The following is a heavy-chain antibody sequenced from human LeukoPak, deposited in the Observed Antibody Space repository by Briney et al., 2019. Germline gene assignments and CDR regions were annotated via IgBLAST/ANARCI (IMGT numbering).Heavy chain of an antibody. J-gene: IGHJ4*02. CDR1: GFTFSSYG. Sequence: GGSLRLSCAASGFTFSSYGMHWVRQAPGKGLEWVAVIWYDGSNKYYADSVKGRFTISRDSSKNTLYLQMNSLRAEDTAVYYCAKDLGWFGELLQTFDYWGQGTLVTASS. D-gene: IGHD3-10*01. CDR2: IWYDGSNK. V-gene: IGHV3-33*06. CDR3: AKDLGWFGELLQTFDY.